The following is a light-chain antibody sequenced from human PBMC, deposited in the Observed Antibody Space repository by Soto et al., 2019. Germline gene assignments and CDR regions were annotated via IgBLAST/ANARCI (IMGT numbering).Light chain of an antibody. CDR1: SSDIGAYKY. Sequence: QSVLTQPASVSGSPGQPIIISCSGSSSDIGAYKYVSWYQQHPGKVPKLIIYELNNRPSGVSDRFSGSKSGNTASLTISGLQAEDEADYFCSSYTGDNTLMFGGGTKLTVL. CDR2: ELN. J-gene: IGLJ3*02. CDR3: SSYTGDNTLM. V-gene: IGLV2-14*01.